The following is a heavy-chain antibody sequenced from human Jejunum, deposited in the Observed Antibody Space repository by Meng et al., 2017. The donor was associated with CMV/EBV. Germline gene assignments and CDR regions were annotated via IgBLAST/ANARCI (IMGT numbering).Heavy chain of an antibody. CDR1: YA. D-gene: IGHD3/OR15-3a*01. V-gene: IGHV3-23*01. CDR3: AKDPTYMIFAVGIPTYFDY. CDR2: ISGSGGST. Sequence: YAMSWVRQAPGKGLEWVSGISGSGGSTYYPDSVKGRFIISRDNSKNTLYLQMNSLRAEDTAVYYCAKDPTYMIFAVGIPTYFDYWGQGTLGTVSS. J-gene: IGHJ4*02.